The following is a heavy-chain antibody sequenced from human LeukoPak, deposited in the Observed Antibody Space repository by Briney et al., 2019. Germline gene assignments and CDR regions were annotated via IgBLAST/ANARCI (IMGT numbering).Heavy chain of an antibody. D-gene: IGHD3-10*01. CDR1: GYTFTSYD. J-gene: IGHJ4*02. CDR2: MNPNSGNT. V-gene: IGHV1-8*01. CDR3: ARRAYGSGNEEFDY. Sequence: ASVKVSCKASGYTFTSYDINWVRQATGQGLEWMGWMNPNSGNTGYAQKFQGRVTMTRNTSISTAYMELSSLRSEDTAVYYCARRAYGSGNEEFDYWGQGTLVTVSS.